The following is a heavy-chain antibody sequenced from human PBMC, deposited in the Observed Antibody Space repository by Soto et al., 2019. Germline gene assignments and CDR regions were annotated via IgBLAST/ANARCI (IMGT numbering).Heavy chain of an antibody. CDR1: GYTFTSYG. V-gene: IGHV1-18*01. D-gene: IGHD2-2*01. CDR3: ARVRDIVVVPAPLGV. CDR2: ISAYNGNT. Sequence: GASVKVSCKASGYTFTSYGISWVRQARGQGLEWMGWISAYNGNTNYAQKLQGRVTMTTDTSTSTAYMELRSLRSDDTAAYYCARVRDIVVVPAPLGVWGQGTTVTVSS. J-gene: IGHJ6*02.